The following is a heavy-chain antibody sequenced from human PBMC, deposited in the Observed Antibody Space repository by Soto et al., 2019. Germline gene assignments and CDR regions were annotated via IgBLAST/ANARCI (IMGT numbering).Heavy chain of an antibody. CDR1: GFTFSSYS. D-gene: IGHD6-19*01. CDR2: ISSSSSYI. J-gene: IGHJ4*02. CDR3: ARVISSGWTRRNPLDY. Sequence: GGSLRLSCAASGFTFSSYSMNWVRQAPGKGLEWVSSISSSSSYIYYADSVKGRFTISRDNAKNSLYLQMNSLRAEDTAVYYCARVISSGWTRRNPLDYWGQGTLVTVSS. V-gene: IGHV3-21*01.